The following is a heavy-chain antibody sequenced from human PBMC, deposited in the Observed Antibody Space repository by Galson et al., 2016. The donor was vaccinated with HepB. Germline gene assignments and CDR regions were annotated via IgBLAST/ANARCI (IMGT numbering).Heavy chain of an antibody. D-gene: IGHD2-21*02. CDR2: ISMSGNSR. CDR1: GFTFSRYG. J-gene: IGHJ6*02. V-gene: IGHV3-23*01. CDR3: AKSLLGVTLVSYYYGMDV. Sequence: SLRLSCAGSGFTFSRYGMTWVRQAPGKGLEDVSSISMSGNSRDYAESVKGRFTISRDNSRSMLFLQMNSLKTEDTAVYYCAKSLLGVTLVSYYYGMDVRGQGTTVTVSS.